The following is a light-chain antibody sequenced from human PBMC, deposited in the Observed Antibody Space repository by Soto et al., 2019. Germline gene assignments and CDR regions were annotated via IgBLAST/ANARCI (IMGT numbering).Light chain of an antibody. CDR1: GSDVGGYNY. V-gene: IGLV2-14*01. Sequence: QSALTQPAFVSGSHGKSITISCTGTGSDVGGYNYVSWYQQHPGKAPKVMIYDVSNRPSGVSNRFSGSKSGNTASLTISGLQAEDEADYYCSSYTSASTPLVFGGGTKLTVL. CDR3: SSYTSASTPLV. CDR2: DVS. J-gene: IGLJ2*01.